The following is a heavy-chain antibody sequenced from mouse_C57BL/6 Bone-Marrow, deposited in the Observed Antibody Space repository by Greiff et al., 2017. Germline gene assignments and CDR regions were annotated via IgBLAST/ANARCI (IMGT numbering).Heavy chain of an antibody. CDR2: INPSSGYT. V-gene: IGHV1-7*01. CDR1: GYTFTSYW. D-gene: IGHD2-1*01. Sequence: VQLQQSGAELAKPGASVKLSCKASGYTFTSYWMHWVKQRPGQGLEWIGCINPSSGYTKYNQKFKDKATLTADKSSSTAYMQLSSLTYEDSAVYYCARKYYGNPYAMDYWGQGTSVTVSS. CDR3: ARKYYGNPYAMDY. J-gene: IGHJ4*01.